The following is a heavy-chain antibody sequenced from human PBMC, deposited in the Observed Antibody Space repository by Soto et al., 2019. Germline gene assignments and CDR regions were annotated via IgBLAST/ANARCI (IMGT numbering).Heavy chain of an antibody. D-gene: IGHD3-22*01. CDR1: GFTVSSNY. Sequence: PGGSLRLSCAASGFTVSSNYMSWVRQAPGKGLEWVSVIYTGVATYYADSVKGRFTISRDNSKNTLYLQMNSLRAEDTAVYYCSKDESTGYVELYWGLGTLVTVSS. J-gene: IGHJ4*02. CDR2: IYTGVAT. CDR3: SKDESTGYVELY. V-gene: IGHV3-53*01.